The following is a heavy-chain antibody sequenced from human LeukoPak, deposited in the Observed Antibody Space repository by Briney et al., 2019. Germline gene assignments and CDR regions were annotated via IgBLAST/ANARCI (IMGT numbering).Heavy chain of an antibody. Sequence: GWSLRLSCAASGFTFSSYAMSWVRQAPGTGLEWVSAIRGSGGSTYYADSVKGRFTISRDNSNNTLYLQMIRLRAEDTAVYYCAKLLRSGYYYFAYWGQGTLVTVSS. J-gene: IGHJ4*02. CDR3: AKLLRSGYYYFAY. V-gene: IGHV3-23*01. CDR2: IRGSGGST. D-gene: IGHD3-3*01. CDR1: GFTFSSYA.